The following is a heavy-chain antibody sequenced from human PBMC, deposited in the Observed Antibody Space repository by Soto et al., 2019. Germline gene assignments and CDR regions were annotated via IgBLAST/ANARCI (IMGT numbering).Heavy chain of an antibody. V-gene: IGHV3-9*01. J-gene: IGHJ4*02. D-gene: IGHD4-17*01. CDR3: AKDNKYDGDYAYFDY. Sequence: GGSLRLSCAASGFTFDDYAMHWVRQAPGKGLEWVSAISWNSGSIGYADSVKGRFTISRDNAKNSLYLQMNSLRAEATALYYCAKDNKYDGDYAYFDYWGQGTLVTVSS. CDR2: ISWNSGSI. CDR1: GFTFDDYA.